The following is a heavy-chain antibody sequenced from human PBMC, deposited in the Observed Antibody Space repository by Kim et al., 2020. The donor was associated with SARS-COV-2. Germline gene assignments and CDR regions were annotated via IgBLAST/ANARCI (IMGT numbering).Heavy chain of an antibody. CDR2: IYYSGST. D-gene: IGHD6-13*01. CDR1: GGSISSYY. Sequence: SETLSLTCTVSGGSISSYYWSWIRQPPGKGLEWIGYIYYSGSTNYNPSLKSRVTISVDTSKNQFSLKLSSVTAADTAVYYCASTVSSSWGYFDYWGQGTLVTVSS. J-gene: IGHJ4*02. V-gene: IGHV4-59*01. CDR3: ASTVSSSWGYFDY.